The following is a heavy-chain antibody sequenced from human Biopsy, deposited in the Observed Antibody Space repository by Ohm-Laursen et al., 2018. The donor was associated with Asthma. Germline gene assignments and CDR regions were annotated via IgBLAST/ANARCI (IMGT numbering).Heavy chain of an antibody. CDR3: ARGYSGSDRIVYYYSGLEV. CDR2: IIPVLGTP. J-gene: IGHJ6*02. D-gene: IGHD5-12*01. CDR1: GDSFSNYA. Sequence: SVSASCKASGDSFSNYAISWARQAPGQGLDWMGGIIPVLGTPDHAPMFEGRVTINADESTSTAYKELSSLSSEDTAVYYCARGYSGSDRIVYYYSGLEVWGQGTTVTVSS. V-gene: IGHV1-69*13.